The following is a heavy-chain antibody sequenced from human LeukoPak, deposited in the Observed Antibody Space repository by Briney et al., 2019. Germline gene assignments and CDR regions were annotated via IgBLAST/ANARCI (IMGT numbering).Heavy chain of an antibody. CDR1: GGSISSYY. D-gene: IGHD3-10*01. Sequence: SETLSLTCTVSGGSISSYYWSWIRQPPGKGLEWIGYIYYSGSTNYNPYLKSRVTISVDTSKNQFSLKLSSVTAADTAVYYCARVQYYYGSGSSEYNWFDPWGQGTLVTVSS. CDR3: ARVQYYYGSGSSEYNWFDP. J-gene: IGHJ5*02. CDR2: IYYSGST. V-gene: IGHV4-59*08.